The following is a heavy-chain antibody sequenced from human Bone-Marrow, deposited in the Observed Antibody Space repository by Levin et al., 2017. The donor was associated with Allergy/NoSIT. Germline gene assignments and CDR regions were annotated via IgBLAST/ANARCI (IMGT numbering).Heavy chain of an antibody. J-gene: IGHJ4*02. Sequence: ASVKVSCAASGFPFSFYEMTWVRQAPGKGLEWVSTITGTGATTFYADSVKGRFTISRDNSKNTLYLQMNALRTDDTAVYYCANRGPAASPYYFDYWGQGTLVTVSS. D-gene: IGHD2-2*01. CDR3: ANRGPAASPYYFDY. CDR2: ITGTGATT. CDR1: GFPFSFYE. V-gene: IGHV3-23*01.